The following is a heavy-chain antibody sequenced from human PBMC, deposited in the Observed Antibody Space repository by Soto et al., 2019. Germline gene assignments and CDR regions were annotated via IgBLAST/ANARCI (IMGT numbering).Heavy chain of an antibody. V-gene: IGHV3-30*18. Sequence: QVQLVESGGGVVQPGRSLRLSCAASGFTFSSYGMHWVRQAPGKGLEWVAVISYDGSNKYYADSVKGRFTISRDNSKNTLYLQMNSLRAEDTAVYYCAKGAMAHTDYWGQGTLVTVSS. CDR3: AKGAMAHTDY. CDR1: GFTFSSYG. D-gene: IGHD2-21*01. J-gene: IGHJ4*02. CDR2: ISYDGSNK.